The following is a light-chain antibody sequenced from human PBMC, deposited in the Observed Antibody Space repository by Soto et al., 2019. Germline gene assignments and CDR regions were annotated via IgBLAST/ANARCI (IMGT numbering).Light chain of an antibody. CDR2: DTS. V-gene: IGKV3-11*01. Sequence: QSPATLSLSPXXRATLSCXTSQTIRGLLNWYQQRPGQAPRLLIYDTSNRATDIPARFSGSGSGTDFILTISSLDPEDCGVYFCQQRHNWPITFGQGTRLDIK. CDR1: QTIRGL. CDR3: QQRHNWPIT. J-gene: IGKJ5*01.